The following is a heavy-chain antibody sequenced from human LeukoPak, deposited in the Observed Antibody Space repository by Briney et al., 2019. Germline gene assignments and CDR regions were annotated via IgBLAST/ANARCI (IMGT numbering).Heavy chain of an antibody. Sequence: GGSLRLSCAASGFTFSSYSMNWVRQAPGKGLEWVSFISSSSSYIYYADSVKGRFTISRDNAKNSLYLQMNSLRADDTAVYYCTRRRPQAPYCYRIDAWGQGTTVTVSS. V-gene: IGHV3-21*01. D-gene: IGHD6-25*01. CDR2: ISSSSSYI. J-gene: IGHJ6*02. CDR1: GFTFSSYS. CDR3: TRRRPQAPYCYRIDA.